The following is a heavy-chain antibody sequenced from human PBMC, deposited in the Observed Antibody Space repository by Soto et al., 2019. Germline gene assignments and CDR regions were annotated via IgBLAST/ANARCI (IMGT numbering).Heavy chain of an antibody. CDR3: ARIRVDTSLIYWFDP. CDR2: IYYSGST. J-gene: IGHJ5*01. V-gene: IGHV4-61*01. Sequence: SETLSLTCTVSGDSVTSGNYYWSWIRQPPGKGLEWIGYIYYSGSTNYSPSLKSRVTMSLDTSNNQFSLNLSSVTAADTAVYYCARIRVDTSLIYWFDPWGQGILVTVSS. CDR1: GDSVTSGNYY. D-gene: IGHD5-18*01.